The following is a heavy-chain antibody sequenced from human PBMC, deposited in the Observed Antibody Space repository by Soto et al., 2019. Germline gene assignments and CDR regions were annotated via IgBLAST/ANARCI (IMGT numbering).Heavy chain of an antibody. V-gene: IGHV4-34*01. CDR1: GGSFSGYY. CDR2: INHSGST. CDR3: ARGYLGIAAAYHWGPATFDY. Sequence: SETLSLTCAVYGGSFSGYYWSWIRQPPGKGLEWIGEINHSGSTNYNPSLKSRVTISVDTSKNQFSLKLSSVTAADTAVYYCARGYLGIAAAYHWGPATFDYWGQGTLVTVSS. D-gene: IGHD6-13*01. J-gene: IGHJ4*02.